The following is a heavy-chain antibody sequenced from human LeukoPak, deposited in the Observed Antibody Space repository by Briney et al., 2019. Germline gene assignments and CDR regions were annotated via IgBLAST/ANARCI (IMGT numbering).Heavy chain of an antibody. D-gene: IGHD6-19*01. Sequence: GGSLRLSCAASGFIFSRYGMSWVRQAPGKGLEWVSAISGSGGTTYYADSVKGRFTISRDNSKNTLYLQINSLRAEDTAVYYCAKDHLPGIVVADRDYWGLGTLVTVSS. J-gene: IGHJ4*02. CDR2: ISGSGGTT. V-gene: IGHV3-23*01. CDR1: GFIFSRYG. CDR3: AKDHLPGIVVADRDY.